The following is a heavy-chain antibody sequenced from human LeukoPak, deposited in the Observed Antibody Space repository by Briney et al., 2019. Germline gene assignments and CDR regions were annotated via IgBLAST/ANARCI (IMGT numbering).Heavy chain of an antibody. CDR3: ARQGHNLFDY. V-gene: IGHV5-10-1*01. CDR1: EYSFTSYR. J-gene: IGHJ4*02. CDR2: IDPSDVYT. D-gene: IGHD5-24*01. Sequence: GQSRKFSSKGPEYSFTSYRISWVRQMPAKGLEWMGRIDPSDVYTNNSPSFQGDVTISANKSIRTAYLQWSTLYASTTAMYYCARQGHNLFDYGGQGTLVTVSS.